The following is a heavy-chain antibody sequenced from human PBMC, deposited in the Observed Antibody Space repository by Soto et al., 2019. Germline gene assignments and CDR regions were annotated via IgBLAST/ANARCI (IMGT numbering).Heavy chain of an antibody. CDR1: GGSISSGDYY. J-gene: IGHJ6*02. CDR3: ARDPGPAKRDIKVYGMDV. Sequence: SETLSLTCTVSGGSISSGDYYWSWIRQPPGKGLEWIGYIYYSGSTYYNPSLKSRVTISVDTSKNHFSLKLSSVTAADTAVYYCARDPGPAKRDIKVYGMDVWGQGTTVTVSS. CDR2: IYYSGST. V-gene: IGHV4-30-4*01.